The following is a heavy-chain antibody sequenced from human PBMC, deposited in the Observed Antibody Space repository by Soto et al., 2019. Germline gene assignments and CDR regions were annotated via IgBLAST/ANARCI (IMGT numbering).Heavy chain of an antibody. CDR2: ISGSGGST. V-gene: IGHV3-23*01. CDR3: AKGLHYDFWSGSDY. CDR1: GFTFSSYA. J-gene: IGHJ4*02. D-gene: IGHD3-3*01. Sequence: PXGSLRLSCAASGFTFSSYAMSWVRQAPGKGLEWVSAISGSGGSTYYADSVKGRFTISRDNSKNTLCLQMNSLRAEDTAVYYCAKGLHYDFWSGSDYWGQGNLVTVSS.